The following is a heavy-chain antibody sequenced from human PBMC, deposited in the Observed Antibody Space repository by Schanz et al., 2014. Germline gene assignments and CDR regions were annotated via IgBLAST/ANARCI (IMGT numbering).Heavy chain of an antibody. Sequence: EVQLVESGGGLVQPGGSLRLSCAASGFIFSNSWMSWVRQAPGKGLEWVANIKQDGSEKYYVDSVKGRFTISRDNSKNTLYLQVNSLRAEDTAVYYCAKHVRSLTGNDYWGQGTLVIVSS. CDR2: IKQDGSEK. CDR1: GFIFSNSW. V-gene: IGHV3-7*03. D-gene: IGHD3-9*01. J-gene: IGHJ4*02. CDR3: AKHVRSLTGNDY.